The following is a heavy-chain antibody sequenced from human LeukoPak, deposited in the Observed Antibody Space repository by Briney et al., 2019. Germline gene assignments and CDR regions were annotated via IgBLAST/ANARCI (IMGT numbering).Heavy chain of an antibody. J-gene: IGHJ6*02. Sequence: SVKVSCKASGGTFSSHTISWVRQAPGQGLEWMGRIIPILGIANYAQKFQGRVTITADKSTSTAYMELSSLGSEDTAVYYCARARDYYGSGSYGMDVWGQGTTVTVSS. CDR2: IIPILGIA. V-gene: IGHV1-69*02. D-gene: IGHD3-10*01. CDR3: ARARDYYGSGSYGMDV. CDR1: GGTFSSHT.